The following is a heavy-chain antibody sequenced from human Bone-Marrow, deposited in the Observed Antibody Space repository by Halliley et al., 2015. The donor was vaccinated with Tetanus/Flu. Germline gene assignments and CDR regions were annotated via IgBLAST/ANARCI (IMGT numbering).Heavy chain of an antibody. V-gene: IGHV3-30*18. J-gene: IGHJ4*02. D-gene: IGHD6-13*01. Sequence: ISYDVSNKYYADSVKGRFTISRDNSKNKLFLQMNSLRAEDTAVYYCAKGGHSYSSSLYTLEYWGQGTLVTVSS. CDR3: AKGGHSYSSSLYTLEY. CDR2: ISYDVSNK.